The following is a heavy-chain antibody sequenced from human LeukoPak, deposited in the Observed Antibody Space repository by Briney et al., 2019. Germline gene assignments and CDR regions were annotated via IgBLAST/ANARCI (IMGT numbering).Heavy chain of an antibody. CDR3: ARAMSTFGGVRNYFDS. J-gene: IGHJ4*02. CDR1: GFTFSGHN. Sequence: GGSLRLSCAASGFTFSGHNMNWVRQAPGKGLEWISFVSISSGTVYYADSVNGRFRISRDNAKSSLDLEMNGLRAEDTAVYYCARAMSTFGGVRNYFDSWGQGTLVTVSS. CDR2: VSISSGTV. D-gene: IGHD3-16*01. V-gene: IGHV3-48*04.